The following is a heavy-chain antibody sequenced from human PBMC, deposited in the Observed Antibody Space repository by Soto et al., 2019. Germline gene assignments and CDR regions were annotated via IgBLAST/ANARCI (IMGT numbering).Heavy chain of an antibody. V-gene: IGHV4-30-2*01. CDR1: GGSLSSSAYS. D-gene: IGHD3-22*01. CDR2: IYQSGST. J-gene: IGHJ3*02. Sequence: SETLSLTCAVSGGSLSSSAYSWSWIRQPPGKGLEGIGFIYQSGSTYYNPSLKSRVTMSLDRPKNQFSLKLSSVTAADTALYQCARELLFYDSDGFSWHDAFDXWGQVTLLTVS. CDR3: ARELLFYDSDGFSWHDAFDX.